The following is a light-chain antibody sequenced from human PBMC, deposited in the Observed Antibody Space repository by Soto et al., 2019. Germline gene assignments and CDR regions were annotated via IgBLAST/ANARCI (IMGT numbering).Light chain of an antibody. J-gene: IGKJ2*01. Sequence: EIVLTQSPATLSLSPGERAALSCRASQNVDNYLAWYQQKPGQAPRLLIYGISSRATDIPDRFSGSGSGTDYTLTISRLEPEDFGVYYCQQYSSLPHTFGQGTKLEVK. V-gene: IGKV3-20*01. CDR3: QQYSSLPHT. CDR2: GIS. CDR1: QNVDNY.